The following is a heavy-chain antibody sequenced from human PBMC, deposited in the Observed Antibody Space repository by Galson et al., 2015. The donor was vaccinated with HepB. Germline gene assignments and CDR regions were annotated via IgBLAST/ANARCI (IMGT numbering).Heavy chain of an antibody. V-gene: IGHV4-59*08. J-gene: IGHJ4*02. Sequence: SETLSLTCTVSGGSISSYYWSWIRQPPGKGLEWIGYIYYSGSTNYNPSLKSRVTISVDTSKNQFSLKLSSVTAADTAVYYCARVAAAGTLFDYWGQGTLVTVSS. CDR1: GGSISSYY. D-gene: IGHD6-13*01. CDR2: IYYSGST. CDR3: ARVAAAGTLFDY.